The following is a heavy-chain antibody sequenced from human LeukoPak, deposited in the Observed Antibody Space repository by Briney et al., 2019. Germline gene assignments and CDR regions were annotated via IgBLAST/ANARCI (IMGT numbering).Heavy chain of an antibody. J-gene: IGHJ5*02. CDR1: GGSISSYY. CDR3: ARRAYGDYWFDP. CDR2: IYYSGST. V-gene: IGHV4-59*08. D-gene: IGHD4-17*01. Sequence: SETLSLTCTVSGGSISSYYWSWIRQPPGKGLEWIGYIYYSGSTNYSPSLKSRVTISVDTSKNQFSLKLSSVTAADTAVYYCARRAYGDYWFDPWGQGTLVTVSS.